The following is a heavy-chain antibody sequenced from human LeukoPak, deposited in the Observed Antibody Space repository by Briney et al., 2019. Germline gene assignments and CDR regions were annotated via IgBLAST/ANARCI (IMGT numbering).Heavy chain of an antibody. CDR1: GFTFSSYA. D-gene: IGHD6-19*01. Sequence: HAGRSLRLSCAASGFTFSSYAMHWVRQAPGKGLEWVAVISYDGSNKYYADSVKGRFTISRDNSKNTLYLQMNSLGAEDTAVYYCARDRQYSSGWFDYWGQGTLVTVSS. J-gene: IGHJ4*02. CDR3: ARDRQYSSGWFDY. CDR2: ISYDGSNK. V-gene: IGHV3-30-3*01.